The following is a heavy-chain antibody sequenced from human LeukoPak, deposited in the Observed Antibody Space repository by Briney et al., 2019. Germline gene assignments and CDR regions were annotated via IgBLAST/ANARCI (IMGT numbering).Heavy chain of an antibody. J-gene: IGHJ4*02. CDR2: ISGSGGTT. CDR1: GFTFSSYA. Sequence: GGSLRLSCAASGFTFSSYAMSWVRQARGKGLEWVSGISGSGGTTFYADSVKGRFTISRDNSKNTLYLQMSSLRADDAAVYYCAKVSPNYGSFDYWGQGTLVTVSS. D-gene: IGHD4-17*01. CDR3: AKVSPNYGSFDY. V-gene: IGHV3-23*01.